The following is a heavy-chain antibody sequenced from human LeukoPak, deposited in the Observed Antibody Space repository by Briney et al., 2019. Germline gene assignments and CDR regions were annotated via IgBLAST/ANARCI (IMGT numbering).Heavy chain of an antibody. CDR1: GGTFSSYA. D-gene: IGHD3-9*01. Sequence: SVKVSCKASGGTFSSYAISWVRQAPGQGLEWMGGIIHILGTAHYAQKFQGRVTITTDESTSTAYMELSSLRSDDTAVYYCARDGDIDAFDIWGQGTMVTVSS. J-gene: IGHJ3*02. CDR2: IIHILGTA. V-gene: IGHV1-69*05. CDR3: ARDGDIDAFDI.